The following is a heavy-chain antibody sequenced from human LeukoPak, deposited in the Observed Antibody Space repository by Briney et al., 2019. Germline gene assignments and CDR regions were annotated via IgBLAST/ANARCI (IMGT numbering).Heavy chain of an antibody. J-gene: IGHJ4*02. CDR1: GYTFTSYG. V-gene: IGHV1-18*01. CDR3: ARAGAAVAGREDY. D-gene: IGHD6-19*01. Sequence: ASVKVSCKASGYTFTSYGISWLRQAPGQGLEWMGWISAYNGHTNYAQNLQGRVTMTTDTSTTTAYVELRSLRSDDTAVYYCARAGAAVAGREDYWGQGTLVTVSS. CDR2: ISAYNGHT.